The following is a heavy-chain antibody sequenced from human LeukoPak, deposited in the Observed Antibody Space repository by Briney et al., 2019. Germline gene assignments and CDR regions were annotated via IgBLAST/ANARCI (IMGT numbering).Heavy chain of an antibody. CDR3: ARSLLGMVVVPAAIPGNWFDP. V-gene: IGHV1-69*01. D-gene: IGHD2-2*02. J-gene: IGHJ5*02. CDR1: GGTFSSYA. CDR2: IIPIFGTA. Sequence: ASVKVSCKASGGTFSSYAISWVRQAPGQGLEWMGGIIPIFGTANYAQKFQGRVTITADESTTTAYMELSSLRSEDTAVYYCARSLLGMVVVPAAIPGNWFDPWGRGTLVTVSS.